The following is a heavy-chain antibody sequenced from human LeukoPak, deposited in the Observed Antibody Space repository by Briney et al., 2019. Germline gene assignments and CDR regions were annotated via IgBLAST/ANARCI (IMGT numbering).Heavy chain of an antibody. D-gene: IGHD3-10*01. V-gene: IGHV4-59*01. CDR1: DDSISSFY. J-gene: IGHJ4*02. Sequence: SETLSLTCTVSDDSISSFYWSWIRQPPGKGLEWIGYLYYSGSANYNPSLKSRVTISLDTSKNQFSLKLSSVTAADTAVYYCARIRNYGSGTYIPFVDYWGQGTLVTVSS. CDR2: LYYSGSA. CDR3: ARIRNYGSGTYIPFVDY.